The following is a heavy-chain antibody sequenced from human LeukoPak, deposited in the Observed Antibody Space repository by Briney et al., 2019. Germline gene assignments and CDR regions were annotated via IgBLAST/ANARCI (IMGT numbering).Heavy chain of an antibody. Sequence: SETLSLTCTVSGGSISSSYYWGWIRQPPGKGLEGIGSIYYSGSTYYNPSLKSPVTISVDRSKNQCSLKLSAVTAADTALYYCATGSGSYSDENPHMLFDYWGQGTRVSVSS. V-gene: IGHV4-39*07. CDR3: ATGSGSYSDENPHMLFDY. J-gene: IGHJ4*02. CDR2: IYYSGST. CDR1: GGSISSSYY. D-gene: IGHD3-10*01.